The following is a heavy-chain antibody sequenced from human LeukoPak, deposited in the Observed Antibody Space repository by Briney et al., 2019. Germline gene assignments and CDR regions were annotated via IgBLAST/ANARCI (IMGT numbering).Heavy chain of an antibody. Sequence: AGGSLRLSCAASGFTFSSYGMHWVRQAPGKGLEWVAVISYDGSNKYYADSVKGRFTISRDNSKNTLYLQMNSLRAEDTAVYYCAKDRVLSPSPVDPWGQGTLVTVSS. D-gene: IGHD2-8*01. V-gene: IGHV3-30*18. J-gene: IGHJ5*02. CDR2: ISYDGSNK. CDR1: GFTFSSYG. CDR3: AKDRVLSPSPVDP.